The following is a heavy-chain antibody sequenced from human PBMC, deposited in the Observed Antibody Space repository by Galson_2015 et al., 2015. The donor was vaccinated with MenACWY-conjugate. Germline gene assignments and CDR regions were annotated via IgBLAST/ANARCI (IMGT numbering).Heavy chain of an antibody. D-gene: IGHD6-13*01. J-gene: IGHJ6*03. CDR3: AKDWSVPYSTISYYFYMDV. V-gene: IGHV3-30*18. CDR1: GFTFSGYD. Sequence: SLRLSCAASGFTFSGYDMHWARRAPGKGLEWMAVISYDGSNESYADSVKGRFTISRDNSKNTLYLQMNSLRADDTAVYYCAKDWSVPYSTISYYFYMDVWGKGTTVTVS. CDR2: ISYDGSNE.